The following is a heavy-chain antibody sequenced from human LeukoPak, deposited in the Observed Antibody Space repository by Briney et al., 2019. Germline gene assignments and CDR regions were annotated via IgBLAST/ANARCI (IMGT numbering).Heavy chain of an antibody. J-gene: IGHJ4*02. CDR2: IYTSGST. D-gene: IGHD2-21*02. CDR3: ARGGCCGGDCYFYY. V-gene: IGHV4-61*02. Sequence: PSQTLSLTCTVSGGSISSGSYYWSWLRQPAGKGLEWIGRIYTSGSTNYNPSLKSRVTISVDTSKNQFSLKLSSVTAADTAVYYCARGGCCGGDCYFYYWGQGTLVTVSS. CDR1: GGSISSGSYY.